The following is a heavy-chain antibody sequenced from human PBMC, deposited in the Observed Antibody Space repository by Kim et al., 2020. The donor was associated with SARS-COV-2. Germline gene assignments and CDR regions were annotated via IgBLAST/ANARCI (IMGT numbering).Heavy chain of an antibody. CDR3: ARGRYSYGLYYFDY. Sequence: GGSLRLSCAASGFTFSSYWMHWVRQAPGKGLVWVSRINSDGSSTSYADSVKGRFTISRDNAKNTLYLQMNSLRAEDTAVYYCARGRYSYGLYYFDYWGQGTLVTVSS. V-gene: IGHV3-74*01. CDR2: INSDGSST. CDR1: GFTFSSYW. D-gene: IGHD5-18*01. J-gene: IGHJ4*02.